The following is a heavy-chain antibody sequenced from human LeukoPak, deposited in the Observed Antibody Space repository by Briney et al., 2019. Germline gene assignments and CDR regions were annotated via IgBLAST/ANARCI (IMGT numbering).Heavy chain of an antibody. CDR3: ARVPVGSYSFDY. CDR2: INTDGSTT. D-gene: IGHD1-26*01. V-gene: IGHV3-74*01. Sequence: QSGGSLRLSCAVSGFPFSSYAMSWVRQAPGKGLVWVSRINTDGSTTSYVDSVKGRFTISRDNTKNTLYLHMNSLRAEDTAVYYCARVPVGSYSFDYWGQGTLVTVSS. CDR1: GFPFSSYA. J-gene: IGHJ4*02.